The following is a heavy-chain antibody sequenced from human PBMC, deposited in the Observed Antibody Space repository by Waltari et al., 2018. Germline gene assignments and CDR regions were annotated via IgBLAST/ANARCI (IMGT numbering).Heavy chain of an antibody. CDR2: INHSGST. D-gene: IGHD2-2*01. Sequence: QVQLQQWGAGLLKPSETLSLTCAVYGGSFSGYYWSWIRQPPGKGLEWIGEINHSGSTNYNPSLKSRVTISVDTSKNQFSLKLSSVTAADTAVYYCARGAGQTVVPAATNFDYWGQGTLVTVSS. J-gene: IGHJ4*02. V-gene: IGHV4-34*01. CDR1: GGSFSGYY. CDR3: ARGAGQTVVPAATNFDY.